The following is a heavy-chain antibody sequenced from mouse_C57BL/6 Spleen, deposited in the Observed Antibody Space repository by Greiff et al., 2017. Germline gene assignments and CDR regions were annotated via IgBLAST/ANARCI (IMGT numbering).Heavy chain of an antibody. CDR1: GFTFSDFY. D-gene: IGHD4-1*01. CDR2: SRNKANDYTT. V-gene: IGHV7-1*01. CDR3: ARDAANWDWYFDV. Sequence: EVMLVESGGGLVQSGRSLRLSCATSGFTFSDFYMEWVRQAPGKGLEWIAASRNKANDYTTEYSASVKGRFIVSRDTSQSILYLQMNALRAEDTAIYYCARDAANWDWYFDVWGTGTTVTVSS. J-gene: IGHJ1*03.